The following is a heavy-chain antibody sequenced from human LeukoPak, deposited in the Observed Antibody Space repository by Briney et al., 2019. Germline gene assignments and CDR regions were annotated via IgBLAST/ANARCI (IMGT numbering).Heavy chain of an antibody. J-gene: IGHJ4*02. CDR1: GFTFSSYA. Sequence: GGSLRLSCAASGFTFSSYAMHWVRQAPGKGLEWVAVISYDGSNKYYADSVKGRFTISRDNSKNTLYLQMNSLRAGDTAVYYCAKTGGGSSTGFDYWGQGTLVTVSS. V-gene: IGHV3-30-3*02. CDR3: AKTGGGSSTGFDY. D-gene: IGHD2-15*01. CDR2: ISYDGSNK.